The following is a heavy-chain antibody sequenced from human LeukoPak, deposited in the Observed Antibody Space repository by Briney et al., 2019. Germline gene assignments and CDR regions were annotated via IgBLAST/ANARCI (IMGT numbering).Heavy chain of an antibody. CDR3: ARVPGIVITHYAFDI. CDR2: INHSGRI. V-gene: IGHV4-34*01. Sequence: SETLSLTCAVYGGSFSGYYWSWIRQPPGKGLEWIGEINHSGRIQYNPSLKSRVTISVDTSKNQSSLNLSSVTAADTAVYYCARVPGIVITHYAFDIWGQGTMVTVSS. J-gene: IGHJ3*02. D-gene: IGHD3-16*01. CDR1: GGSFSGYY.